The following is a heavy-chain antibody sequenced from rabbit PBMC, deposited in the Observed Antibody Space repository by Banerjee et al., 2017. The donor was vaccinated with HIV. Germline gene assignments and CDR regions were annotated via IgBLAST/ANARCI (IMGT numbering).Heavy chain of an antibody. Sequence: QEQLVESGGGLVTLGGSLTLTCKASGFSFSSGYDMCWVRQAPGKGLEWIGCIYSSSGSTDYASWVNGRFTISLDNAQNTVFLQMTSLTAADTATYFCARDGGRSVYTQYYFNLWGQGTLVTVS. J-gene: IGHJ4*01. D-gene: IGHD8-1*01. CDR1: GFSFSSGYD. V-gene: IGHV1S43*01. CDR3: ARDGGRSVYTQYYFNL. CDR2: IYSSSGST.